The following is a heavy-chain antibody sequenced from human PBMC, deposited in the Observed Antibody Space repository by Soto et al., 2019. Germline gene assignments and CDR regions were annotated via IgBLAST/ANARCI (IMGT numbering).Heavy chain of an antibody. J-gene: IGHJ4*02. CDR2: INPNSGGT. Sequence: ASVKVSCKASGYTFTGYYMHWVRQAPGQGLEWMGWINPNSGGTNYAQKFQGRVTMTRDTSISTAYMELSRLRSDDTAVYYCARSRPNTRIAAAGTVTPYYFDYWGQGTLVTVSS. CDR1: GYTFTGYY. V-gene: IGHV1-2*02. CDR3: ARSRPNTRIAAAGTVTPYYFDY. D-gene: IGHD6-13*01.